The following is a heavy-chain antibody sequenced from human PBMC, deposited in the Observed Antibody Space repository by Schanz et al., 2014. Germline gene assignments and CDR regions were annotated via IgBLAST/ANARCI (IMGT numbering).Heavy chain of an antibody. J-gene: IGHJ6*03. D-gene: IGHD3-9*01. CDR3: ARAAVTGGRYHNYMDV. V-gene: IGHV3-33*01. CDR1: GFTFSSYG. Sequence: QVQLVESGGGVVQPGGSLRLSCVASGFTFSSYGMNWVRQAPGRELEWVGVMSYDGSKKTYADSVKGRFAISRDNSKGGIDQKMSSLRTEDTAAEYSARAAVTGGRYHNYMDVWGKGTTVTVSS. CDR2: MSYDGSKK.